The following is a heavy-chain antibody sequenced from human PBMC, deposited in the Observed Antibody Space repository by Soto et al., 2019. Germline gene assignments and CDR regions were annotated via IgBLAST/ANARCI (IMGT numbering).Heavy chain of an antibody. CDR3: ARVTGIAAMDV. D-gene: IGHD6-13*01. CDR1: GFTFSSYE. J-gene: IGHJ6*02. Sequence: GGSLRLSCAASGFTFSSYEMNWVRQAPGKGLEWVSYISSSGSTIYYADSVKGRFTISRDNAKNSLYLQMNSLRAEDTAVYYCARVTGIAAMDVWGQGTTVTVSS. V-gene: IGHV3-48*03. CDR2: ISSSGSTI.